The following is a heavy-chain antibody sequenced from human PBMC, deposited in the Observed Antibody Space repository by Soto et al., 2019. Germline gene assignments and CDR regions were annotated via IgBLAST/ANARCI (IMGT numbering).Heavy chain of an antibody. J-gene: IGHJ3*02. CDR3: ARGRAVDIVVVVAATLGRDAFDI. D-gene: IGHD2-15*01. V-gene: IGHV4-34*01. CDR2: INHSGST. Sequence: SETLSLTCAVYGGSFSGYYWSWIRQPPGKGLEWIGEINHSGSTNYNPSLKSRVTISVDTSKNQFSLKLSSVTAADTAVYYCARGRAVDIVVVVAATLGRDAFDIWGQGTMVTVS. CDR1: GGSFSGYY.